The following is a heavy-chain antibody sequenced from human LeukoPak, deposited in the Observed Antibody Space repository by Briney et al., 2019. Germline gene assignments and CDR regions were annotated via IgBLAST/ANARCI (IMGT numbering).Heavy chain of an antibody. J-gene: IGHJ4*02. D-gene: IGHD4-17*01. CDR1: GFTFSSYG. Sequence: GGSLRLSSAASGFTFSSYGMHWVRQAPGKGLEWVAVISYDGSNKYYADSVKGRFTISRDNSKNTLYLQMNSLRAEDTAVYYCAKVKDGDYSEVPYWGQGTLVTVSS. CDR2: ISYDGSNK. V-gene: IGHV3-30*18. CDR3: AKVKDGDYSEVPY.